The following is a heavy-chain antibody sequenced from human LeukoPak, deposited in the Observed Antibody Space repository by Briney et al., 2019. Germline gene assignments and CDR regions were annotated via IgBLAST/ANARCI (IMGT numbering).Heavy chain of an antibody. CDR2: FDPEDGET. CDR1: GYTLTELS. CDR3: ARGPSWTRAPYANFDY. V-gene: IGHV1-24*01. D-gene: IGHD3-16*01. Sequence: GASVKVSCKVSGYTLTELSMHWVRQAPGKGLEWMGGFDPEDGETIYAQKFQGRVTMTEDTSTDTAYMELSSLRSEDTAVYYCARGPSWTRAPYANFDYWGQGTLVTVSS. J-gene: IGHJ4*02.